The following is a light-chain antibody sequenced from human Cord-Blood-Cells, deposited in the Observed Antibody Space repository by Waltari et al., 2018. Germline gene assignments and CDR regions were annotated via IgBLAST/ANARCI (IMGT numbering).Light chain of an antibody. J-gene: IGLJ1*01. CDR1: SSDVGGYNY. V-gene: IGLV2-11*01. CDR2: DVS. Sequence: LTQPRSVSGSPGQSVTISCTGTSSDVGGYNYVSWYQQHPGKAPKLMIYDVSKRPSGVPDSFSGSKSGNAASLTISGLQAEDEADYYCGSYAGSYTYVFGTGTKVTVL. CDR3: GSYAGSYTYV.